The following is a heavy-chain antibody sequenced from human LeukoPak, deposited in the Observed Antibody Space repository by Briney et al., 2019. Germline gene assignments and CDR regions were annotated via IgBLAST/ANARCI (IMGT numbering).Heavy chain of an antibody. CDR2: ISSGGDS. V-gene: IGHV4-34*01. CDR3: ARVTRRRTTGEKFGRYVDY. J-gene: IGHJ4*02. CDR1: GGSFSGYL. Sequence: SETLSLTCAVYGGSFSGYLWTWIRQSPGQGLEWIGEISSGGDSNENPSLKSRVSISVDTSKSQFSLKLNSVTAADTGVFYCARVTRRRTTGEKFGRYVDYWGPGILVRVSS. D-gene: IGHD3-10*01.